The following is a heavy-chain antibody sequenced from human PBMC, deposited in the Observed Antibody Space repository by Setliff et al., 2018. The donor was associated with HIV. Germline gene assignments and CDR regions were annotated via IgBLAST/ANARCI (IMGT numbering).Heavy chain of an antibody. J-gene: IGHJ4*02. CDR3: TRAAGWNSVRTTHIDN. V-gene: IGHV3-74*01. D-gene: IGHD1-1*01. CDR2: INGDGTDT. Sequence: GGSLRLSCAASGFTFTNYWMHWVRRAPGKGLVWVSRINGDGTDTIYADSVKGRFSMSRDNAKNTLYLQMNSLRAEDTAVYYCTRAAGWNSVRTTHIDNWGQGTQVTVSS. CDR1: GFTFTNYW.